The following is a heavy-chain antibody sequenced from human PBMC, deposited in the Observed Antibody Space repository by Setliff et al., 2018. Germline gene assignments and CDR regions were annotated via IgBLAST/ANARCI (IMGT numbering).Heavy chain of an antibody. V-gene: IGHV4-34*01. CDR3: ARGKVLYDYVWGSYRCEDYYYGMDV. CDR1: GGSFSGYY. D-gene: IGHD3-16*02. Sequence: SETLSLTCAVYGGSFSGYYWSWIRQPPGKGLEWIGEINHSGSTNYNPSLKSRVTISVDTSKNQFSLKLSSVTAADTAVYYCARGKVLYDYVWGSYRCEDYYYGMDVWGQGTTVTVSS. CDR2: INHSGST. J-gene: IGHJ6*02.